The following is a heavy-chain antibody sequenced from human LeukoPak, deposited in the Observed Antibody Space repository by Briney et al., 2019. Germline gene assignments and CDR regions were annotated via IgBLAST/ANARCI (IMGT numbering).Heavy chain of an antibody. V-gene: IGHV4-34*01. D-gene: IGHD3-22*01. CDR3: ARPKTYYYDSSGYYDGAFDI. Sequence: SETLSLTCAVYGGSFSDYYWSWIRQPPGKGLEYIGEINHSGITNYNPSLMSRVTISVDTSKNQFSLKLSSVTAADTAVYYCARPKTYYYDSSGYYDGAFDIWGQGTMVTVSS. CDR1: GGSFSDYY. J-gene: IGHJ3*02. CDR2: INHSGIT.